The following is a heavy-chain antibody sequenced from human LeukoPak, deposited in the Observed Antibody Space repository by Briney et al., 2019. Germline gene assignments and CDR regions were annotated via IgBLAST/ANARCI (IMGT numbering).Heavy chain of an antibody. CDR2: IGDSGEIE. D-gene: IGHD6-19*01. CDR1: GLIFRGHA. V-gene: IGHV3-23*01. Sequence: GGSLRLSCEASGLIFRGHAMSWVRQAPGKGLEWVSGIGDSGEIERYADSVKGRFTISRDNFRNTVYLEMRSLRSEDTAVYYCAKGYSSGWTPFDYWGQGTQVTVSS. CDR3: AKGYSSGWTPFDY. J-gene: IGHJ4*02.